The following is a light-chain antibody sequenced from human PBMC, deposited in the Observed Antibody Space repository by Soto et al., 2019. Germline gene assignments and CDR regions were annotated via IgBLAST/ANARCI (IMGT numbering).Light chain of an antibody. CDR2: AAS. CDR3: HQYGSSPRT. J-gene: IGKJ1*01. V-gene: IGKV3-20*01. CDR1: QSVSSNY. Sequence: EIVLTQSPGTLSLSPGERATLSCRASQSVSSNYLAWYQQKPGQAPRLLIYAASSRITGIPARFSGSVSGTDFALTISRPEPEDFAVYHCHQYGSSPRTFGQGNKVEIK.